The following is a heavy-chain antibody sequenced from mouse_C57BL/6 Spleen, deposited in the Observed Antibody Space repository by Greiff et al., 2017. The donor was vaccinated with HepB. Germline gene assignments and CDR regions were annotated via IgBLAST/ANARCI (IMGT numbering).Heavy chain of an antibody. CDR3: ARRGFAY. CDR2: IDPEDGET. J-gene: IGHJ3*01. V-gene: IGHV14-2*01. Sequence: VQLQQSGAELVKPGASVKLSCTASGFNFKDYYMHWVKQRPEQGLEWIGRIDPEDGETKYAPTFQGKATITADTASNTAYLQLSSLTSEDTAVYYCARRGFAYWGKGTLVTVSA. CDR1: GFNFKDYY.